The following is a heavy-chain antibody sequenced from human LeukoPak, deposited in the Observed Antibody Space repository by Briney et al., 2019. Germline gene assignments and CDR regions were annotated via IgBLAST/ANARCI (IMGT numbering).Heavy chain of an antibody. J-gene: IGHJ3*02. CDR3: ARYTFRAVDI. D-gene: IGHD2-2*02. CDR1: GLSLSVNY. V-gene: IGHV3-53*01. CDR2: IYRDGNT. Sequence: GGSLRLSCAASGLSLSVNYMTWVRQSPGKGLEWLSNIYRDGNTYYADSVNGRFSISRDVYKNTLYLEMNSLRAEDTALYYCARYTFRAVDIWGQGSMVTVSS.